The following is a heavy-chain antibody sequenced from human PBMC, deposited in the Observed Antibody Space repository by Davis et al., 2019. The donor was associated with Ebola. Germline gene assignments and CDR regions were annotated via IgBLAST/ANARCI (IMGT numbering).Heavy chain of an antibody. CDR3: AREREQQLVHYYYGLDV. J-gene: IGHJ6*02. V-gene: IGHV3-21*01. Sequence: PGGSLRLSCAASGVTFNSYTMTWVRQAPGKGMEWVSSIDRKSSYIYYADSVKGRFTIARDNTKNSLYLQMDSLRAEDTAVYYCAREREQQLVHYYYGLDVWGLGTTVTVSS. CDR1: GVTFNSYT. D-gene: IGHD6-13*01. CDR2: IDRKSSYI.